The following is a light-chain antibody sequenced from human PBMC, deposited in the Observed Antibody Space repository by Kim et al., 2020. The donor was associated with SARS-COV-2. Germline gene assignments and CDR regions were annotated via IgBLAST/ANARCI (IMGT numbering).Light chain of an antibody. Sequence: AFVGDRVTSSCRASQNIHIWLAWFQQKPGKAPRVLMYKASTLESGVPSRFSGSGSGTEFTLTINSLQPDDSATYYCQQYDVHPETFGQGTKVDIK. J-gene: IGKJ1*01. CDR3: QQYDVHPET. V-gene: IGKV1-5*03. CDR2: KAS. CDR1: QNIHIW.